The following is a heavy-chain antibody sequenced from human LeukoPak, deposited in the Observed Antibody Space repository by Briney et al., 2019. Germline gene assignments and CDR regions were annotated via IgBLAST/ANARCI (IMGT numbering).Heavy chain of an antibody. D-gene: IGHD3-22*01. CDR1: GYSFTCYW. J-gene: IGHJ5*02. CDR3: ARRGGDSSGYYPNWFDP. CDR2: IYPGDSDT. Sequence: GESLKISCKGSGYSFTCYWIGWVRQMPGKGLEWMGIIYPGDSDTRYSPSFQGQVTISADKSISTAYRQWSSLKASDTAMYYCARRGGDSSGYYPNWFDPWGQGTLVTVSS. V-gene: IGHV5-51*01.